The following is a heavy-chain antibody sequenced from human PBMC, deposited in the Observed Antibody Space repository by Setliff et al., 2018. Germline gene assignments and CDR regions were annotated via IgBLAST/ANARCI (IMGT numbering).Heavy chain of an antibody. Sequence: ASVKVSCKASGATFSSYGISWVRQAPGQGLEWMAGTIPIFGTTEYAQKFQGRLTIITDESTNTAFMQLSSLRSDDTAVYYCVREGVDTRSSTDYRYYMDVWGKGTTVTVSS. J-gene: IGHJ6*03. V-gene: IGHV1-69*05. CDR1: GATFSSYG. D-gene: IGHD5-18*01. CDR2: TIPIFGTT. CDR3: VREGVDTRSSTDYRYYMDV.